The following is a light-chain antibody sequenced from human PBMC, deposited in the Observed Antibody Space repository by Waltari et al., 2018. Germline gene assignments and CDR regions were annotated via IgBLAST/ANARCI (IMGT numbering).Light chain of an antibody. CDR2: DVS. CDR1: SSDVGGYNF. V-gene: IGLV2-11*01. Sequence: QSALTQPRSVSGSPGQSVTISCTGTSSDVGGYNFVPWYQQHPGKAPKLMISDVSKRPSGVPDRFSGSKSGNTASLTISGLQAEDEADYYCCSYGGSYTYVVFGGGTKLTVL. CDR3: CSYGGSYTYVV. J-gene: IGLJ2*01.